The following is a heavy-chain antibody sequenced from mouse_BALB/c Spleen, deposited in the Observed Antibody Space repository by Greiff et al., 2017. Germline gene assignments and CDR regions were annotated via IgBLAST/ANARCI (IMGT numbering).Heavy chain of an antibody. D-gene: IGHD1-2*01. J-gene: IGHJ4*01. CDR3: AEGGITTATDAMDD. V-gene: IGHV1S81*02. Sequence: QVQLQQPGAELVKPGASVKLSCKASGYTFTSYWMHWVKQRPGQGLEWIGEINPSNGRTNYNEKFKSKATLTVDKSSSTAYMQLSSLTSEDSAVYYCAEGGITTATDAMDDWGQGTSVTVSS. CDR1: GYTFTSYW. CDR2: INPSNGRT.